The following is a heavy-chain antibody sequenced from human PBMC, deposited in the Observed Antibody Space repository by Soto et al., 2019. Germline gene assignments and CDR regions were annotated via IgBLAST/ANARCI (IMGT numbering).Heavy chain of an antibody. CDR2: ISYDGSNK. J-gene: IGHJ4*02. V-gene: IGHV3-30*18. CDR1: GFTFSSYG. CDR3: ANQEPGIAAAVPFDY. D-gene: IGHD6-13*01. Sequence: QVQLVESGGGVVQPGRSLRLSCAASGFTFSSYGMHWVCQAPGKGLEWVAVISYDGSNKYYADSVKGRFTISRDNSKNTLYLQMNSLRAEDTAVYYCANQEPGIAAAVPFDYWGQGTLVTVSS.